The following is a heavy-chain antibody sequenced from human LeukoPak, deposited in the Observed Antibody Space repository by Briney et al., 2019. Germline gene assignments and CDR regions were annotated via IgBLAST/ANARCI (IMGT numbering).Heavy chain of an antibody. D-gene: IGHD1-26*01. V-gene: IGHV3-30-3*01. CDR3: ARGKRYSGSYFDY. J-gene: IGHJ4*02. CDR2: ISYDGSNK. CDR1: GFTSSSYA. Sequence: GRSLRLSCAASGFTSSSYAMHWVRQAPGKGLEWVAVISYDGSNKYYADSVKGRFTISRDNSKNTLYLQMNSLRAEDTAVYYCARGKRYSGSYFDYWGQGTLVTVSS.